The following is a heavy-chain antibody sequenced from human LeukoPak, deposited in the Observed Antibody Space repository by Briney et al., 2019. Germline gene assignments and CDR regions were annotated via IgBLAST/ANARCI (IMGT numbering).Heavy chain of an antibody. Sequence: GGSLRLSCAASGFTFSSYAMSWVRQAPGEGLEWVSGISWNSGSIGYADSVKGRFTISRDNAKNSLYLQMNSLRAEDTALYYCAKDIECSSTSCYRYYHYYGMDVWGQGTTVTVSS. J-gene: IGHJ6*02. CDR2: ISWNSGSI. D-gene: IGHD2-2*02. CDR1: GFTFSSYA. V-gene: IGHV3-9*01. CDR3: AKDIECSSTSCYRYYHYYGMDV.